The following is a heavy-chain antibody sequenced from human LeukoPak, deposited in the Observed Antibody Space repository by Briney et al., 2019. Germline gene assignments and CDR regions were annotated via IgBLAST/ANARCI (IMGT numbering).Heavy chain of an antibody. CDR1: GFTFSSYA. Sequence: GGSLRLSCAASGFTFSSYAMSWVRQAPGKGLEWVSAISGSGGSTYYADSVKGRFTISRDNSKNTLYLQMNSLRAEDTAVYYCAKATYYGSGSYYNTPFDYWGQGTLVTVSS. CDR3: AKATYYGSGSYYNTPFDY. D-gene: IGHD3-10*01. J-gene: IGHJ4*02. CDR2: ISGSGGST. V-gene: IGHV3-23*01.